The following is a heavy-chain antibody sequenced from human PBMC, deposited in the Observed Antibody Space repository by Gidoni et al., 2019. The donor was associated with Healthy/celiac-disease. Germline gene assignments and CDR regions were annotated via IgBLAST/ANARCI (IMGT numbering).Heavy chain of an antibody. V-gene: IGHV3-33*01. D-gene: IGHD6-19*01. Sequence: QVQLLESGGGVVQPGRSLRLSCAASGFTFSSSGMHWVRQAPGKGLEWVAVIWYDGSNKDYADSVKGRFTISRDNSKNTLYLQMNSLRAEDTAVYYCARDGGTAIAVAGPDGEWGQGTLVTVSS. CDR2: IWYDGSNK. CDR1: GFTFSSSG. CDR3: ARDGGTAIAVAGPDGE. J-gene: IGHJ4*02.